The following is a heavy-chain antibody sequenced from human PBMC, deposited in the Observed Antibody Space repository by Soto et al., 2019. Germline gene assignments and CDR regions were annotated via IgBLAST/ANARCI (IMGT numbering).Heavy chain of an antibody. Sequence: GGSLRLSCAASGFTFSSYGMHWVRQAPGKGLEWVAVISYDGSNKYYADSVKGRFTISRDNSKNTLYLQMNSLRAEDTAVYYCAKFYGSSAIAHVTYYGMDVWGQGTTVTVSS. CDR2: ISYDGSNK. V-gene: IGHV3-30*18. J-gene: IGHJ6*02. CDR3: AKFYGSSAIAHVTYYGMDV. CDR1: GFTFSSYG. D-gene: IGHD6-13*01.